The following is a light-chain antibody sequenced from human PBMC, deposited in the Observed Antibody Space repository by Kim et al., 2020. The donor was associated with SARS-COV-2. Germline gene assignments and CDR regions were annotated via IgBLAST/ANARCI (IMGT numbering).Light chain of an antibody. CDR3: QQYDTSWT. CDR1: RSIGSW. V-gene: IGKV1-5*03. Sequence: SASGGDRVTITCRASRSIGSWLAWDQQQPGKAPNLLIYETSSLKSGVPSRFSGSGSGTEFTLTISSLQPEDFATYYCQQYDTSWTFGQGTKVDIK. J-gene: IGKJ1*01. CDR2: ETS.